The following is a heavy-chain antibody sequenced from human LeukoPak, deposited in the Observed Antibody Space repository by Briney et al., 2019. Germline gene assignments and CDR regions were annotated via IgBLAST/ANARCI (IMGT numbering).Heavy chain of an antibody. CDR2: IYYSGST. V-gene: IGHV4-59*08. J-gene: IGHJ3*02. CDR1: GGSISSYY. CDR3: ARVLKGDAFDI. Sequence: SETLSLTCTVSGGSISSYYWNWIRQPPGRGLEWIGNIYYSGSTYYNPSLRSRVTISVDTSKNQFSLKLSSVTAADTAVYYCARVLKGDAFDIWGQGTMVTVSS.